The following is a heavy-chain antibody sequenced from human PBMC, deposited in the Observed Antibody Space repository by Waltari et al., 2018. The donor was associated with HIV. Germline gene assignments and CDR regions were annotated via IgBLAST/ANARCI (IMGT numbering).Heavy chain of an antibody. Sequence: EVQLVESGGGLVQPGGSLRLSCAASGFTFRSYWMHWVRQAPGKGLVWVSCISSDGSTTNYADSVKGRLTISRDNAKNTLYLQMNSLRAQDTAVYYCARENTMTYYDALDIWGQGTMVTVSS. D-gene: IGHD4-17*01. CDR2: ISSDGSTT. CDR1: GFTFRSYW. V-gene: IGHV3-74*01. J-gene: IGHJ3*02. CDR3: ARENTMTYYDALDI.